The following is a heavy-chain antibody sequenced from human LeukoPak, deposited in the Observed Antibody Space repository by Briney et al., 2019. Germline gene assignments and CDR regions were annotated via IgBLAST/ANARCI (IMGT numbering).Heavy chain of an antibody. J-gene: IGHJ4*02. CDR3: ARVRGSGSSARHDY. V-gene: IGHV1-18*01. D-gene: IGHD3-10*01. CDR1: GYTFTSYG. CDR2: ISAYNGNT. Sequence: ASVKVSCKASGYTFTSYGISWVRQAPGQGLEWMGWISAYNGNTNYAQKLQGRVTMTTDASTSTAYMELRSLRSDDTAVYYCARVRGSGSSARHDYWGQGTLVTVSS.